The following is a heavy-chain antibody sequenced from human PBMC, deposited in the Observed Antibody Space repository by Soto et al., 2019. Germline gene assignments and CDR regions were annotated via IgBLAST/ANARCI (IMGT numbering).Heavy chain of an antibody. CDR2: ISSSGDST. CDR1: GFTFSTYA. J-gene: IGHJ4*02. CDR3: AKERSSGWSFDY. D-gene: IGHD6-19*01. V-gene: IGHV3-23*01. Sequence: EVQLLESGGGLVQPGGSLRLSCAASGFTFSTYAMNWVRQAPGKGLEWVSGISSSGDSTYYADSVKGRFTVSRDNSKNTLYLQMNSLRAEDTAVFYCAKERSSGWSFDYWGQGTLVTVSS.